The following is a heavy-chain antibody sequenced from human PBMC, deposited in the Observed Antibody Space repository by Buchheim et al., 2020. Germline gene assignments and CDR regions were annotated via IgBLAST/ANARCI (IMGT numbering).Heavy chain of an antibody. J-gene: IGHJ3*02. D-gene: IGHD3-3*01. Sequence: QVQLQQWGAGLLKPSETLSLTCAVYGGSFSGYYWSWIRQPPGKGLEWIGEINHSGSTNYNPSLKSRVTISVDTSKNQFSLKLSSVTAADTAVYYCARVARITIFGVALDDAFDIWGQGT. V-gene: IGHV4-34*01. CDR2: INHSGST. CDR3: ARVARITIFGVALDDAFDI. CDR1: GGSFSGYY.